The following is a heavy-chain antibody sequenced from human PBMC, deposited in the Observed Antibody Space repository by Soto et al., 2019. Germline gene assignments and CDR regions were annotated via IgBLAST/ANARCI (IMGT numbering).Heavy chain of an antibody. J-gene: IGHJ4*02. CDR1: GFTFSSYG. D-gene: IGHD3-10*01. Sequence: PGGSLRLSCAASGFTFSSYGMHWVRQAPGKGLEWVAVISYDGSNKYYADSVKGRFTISGDNSKNTLYLQMNSLRAEDTAVYYCAKDSGVLWFGEADRFDYWGQGTLVTVSS. CDR2: ISYDGSNK. V-gene: IGHV3-30*18. CDR3: AKDSGVLWFGEADRFDY.